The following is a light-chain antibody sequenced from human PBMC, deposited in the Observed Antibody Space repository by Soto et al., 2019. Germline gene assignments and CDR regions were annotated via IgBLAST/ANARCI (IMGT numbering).Light chain of an antibody. CDR1: QSVSSSY. CDR3: QQYGSSPPVT. J-gene: IGKJ4*01. V-gene: IGKV3-20*01. Sequence: EIVLTQSPGTLSLSPGERATLSCRASQSVSSSYLAWYQQKPGQAPRLLIYGASSRATGIPDRFSGSGSGTDFTLTTSRLEPEDFAVHYCQQYGSSPPVTFGGGTKVEIK. CDR2: GAS.